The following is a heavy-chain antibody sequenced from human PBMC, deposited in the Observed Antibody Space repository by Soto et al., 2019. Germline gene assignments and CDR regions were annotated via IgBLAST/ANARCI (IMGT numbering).Heavy chain of an antibody. V-gene: IGHV4-34*02. CDR1: GGSFSGYY. D-gene: IGHD3-10*01. Sequence: QVQLQQWGAGLLKPSETLSLTCAIYGGSFSGYYWSWIRQSPGKGLVWIGEITHSGGTNYNPSLKSRVTISINTSRNWFSLRLSSLTAGDTAVYYCARVLMLRGTIVPEGYSYHMDLWGKGTTVTVSS. J-gene: IGHJ6*03. CDR3: ARVLMLRGTIVPEGYSYHMDL. CDR2: ITHSGGT.